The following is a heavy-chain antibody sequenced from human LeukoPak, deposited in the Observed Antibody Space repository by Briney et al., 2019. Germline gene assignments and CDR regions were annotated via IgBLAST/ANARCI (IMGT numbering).Heavy chain of an antibody. D-gene: IGHD6-13*01. CDR2: ISSSSSYI. Sequence: PGGSLRLSCAASRFTFTSYSMTWVRQAPGKGLEWVSSISSSSSYIYYADSVKGRFTISRDNAKNSLYLQMNSLRAEDTAVYYCARVAYSSSSYFDYWGQGTLVTVSS. V-gene: IGHV3-21*01. J-gene: IGHJ4*02. CDR1: RFTFTSYS. CDR3: ARVAYSSSSYFDY.